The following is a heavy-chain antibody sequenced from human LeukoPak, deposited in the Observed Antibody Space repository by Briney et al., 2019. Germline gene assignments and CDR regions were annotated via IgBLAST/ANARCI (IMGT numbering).Heavy chain of an antibody. CDR2: ISGGGEDT. D-gene: IGHD1-1*01. V-gene: IGHV3-23*01. CDR3: AKPRAMTTGVGRYFDL. Sequence: GGSLRLSCAASGFTFTSYAMSWIRQAPGKGREWVSAISGGGEDTYYPDYVKGRFTISRDNSKNPLYLQMNSLRAEDTAIYYCAKPRAMTTGVGRYFDLWGRGTLVTVSS. J-gene: IGHJ2*01. CDR1: GFTFTSYA.